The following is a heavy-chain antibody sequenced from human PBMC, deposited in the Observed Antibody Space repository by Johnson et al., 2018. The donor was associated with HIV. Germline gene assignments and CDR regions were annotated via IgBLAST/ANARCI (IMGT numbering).Heavy chain of an antibody. CDR1: GFTFSSYG. Sequence: QVQLVESGGGVVQPGGSLRLSCAASGFTFSSYGMHWVRQAPGKGLEWVAVIRYDGSNKYYADSVKGRFTISRDNSKNTLYLQMNSLRAEDTAVYYCAKGSRCSWGTDAFDIWGQGTMVTVSS. CDR2: IRYDGSNK. V-gene: IGHV3-30*02. J-gene: IGHJ3*02. CDR3: AKGSRCSWGTDAFDI. D-gene: IGHD6-13*01.